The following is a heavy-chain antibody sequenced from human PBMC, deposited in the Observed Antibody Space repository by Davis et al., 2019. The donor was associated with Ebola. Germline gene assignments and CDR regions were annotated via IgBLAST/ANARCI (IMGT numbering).Heavy chain of an antibody. CDR3: ARGGHCSGGSCYPTPFDY. V-gene: IGHV3-23*01. J-gene: IGHJ4*02. CDR2: VTGDGSGT. Sequence: PGGSLRLSCAASGFSFIAFAMSWVRQAPGRGLEWVSDVTGDGSGTYYADSVKGRFTISRDNSKNTLYLQMNSLRAEDTAVYYCARGGHCSGGSCYPTPFDYWGQGTLVTVSS. D-gene: IGHD2-15*01. CDR1: GFSFIAFA.